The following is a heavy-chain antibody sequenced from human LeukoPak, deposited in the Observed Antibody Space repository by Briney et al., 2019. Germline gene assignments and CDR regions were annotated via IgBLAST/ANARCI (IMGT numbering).Heavy chain of an antibody. V-gene: IGHV1-8*02. J-gene: IGHJ4*02. CDR2: MNPNSGNT. CDR1: GYTFTGYY. D-gene: IGHD2-21*02. Sequence: ASVKVSCEASGYTFTGYYMHWVRQAPGQGLEWMGWMNPNSGNTGYAQKFQGRVTMTRNTSISTAYMELSSLRSEDTAVYYCAREVVTASPTDYWGQGTLVTVSS. CDR3: AREVVTASPTDY.